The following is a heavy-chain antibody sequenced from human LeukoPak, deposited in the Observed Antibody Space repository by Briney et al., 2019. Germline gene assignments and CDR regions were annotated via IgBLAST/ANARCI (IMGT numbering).Heavy chain of an antibody. V-gene: IGHV1-69*10. D-gene: IGHD6-25*01. CDR2: IISTFDIA. Sequence: SVKVSCKASGGIFSKYGISWVRQAPGQGLEWMGGIISTFDIANYAQKFQGRATISADKSTSTDYMELSSLRSEDTAMYYCARDRRGGDAFDIWGQGTMVTVSS. J-gene: IGHJ3*02. CDR3: ARDRRGGDAFDI. CDR1: GGIFSKYG.